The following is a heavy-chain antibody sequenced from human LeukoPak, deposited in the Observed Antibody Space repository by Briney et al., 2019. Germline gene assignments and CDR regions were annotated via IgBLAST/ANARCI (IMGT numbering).Heavy chain of an antibody. CDR3: ARGRYSYGGYYFDY. D-gene: IGHD5-18*01. Sequence: SETLSLTCSVSGGSISSYYWCGIRQPPGKGLEWFGYIYYSGSTNYNPSLKSRVTISVDTSKNQFSLKLSSVTAADTAVYYCARGRYSYGGYYFDYWGQGTLVTVSS. V-gene: IGHV4-59*01. CDR1: GGSISSYY. J-gene: IGHJ4*02. CDR2: IYYSGST.